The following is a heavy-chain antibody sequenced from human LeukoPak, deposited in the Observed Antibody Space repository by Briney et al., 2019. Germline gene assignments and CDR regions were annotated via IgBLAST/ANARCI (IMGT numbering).Heavy chain of an antibody. CDR3: ARDPTTYGSGSYYYYFDY. Sequence: GGSLRLSCADSGFTFSSYSMNWVRQAPGKGLEWVSSISSTSIYIYYADSVKGRFTISRDNAKNSLNLQMNSLRAEDTAVYYCARDPTTYGSGSYYYYFDYWGQGTLVTVSS. CDR1: GFTFSSYS. J-gene: IGHJ4*02. D-gene: IGHD3-10*01. CDR2: ISSTSIYI. V-gene: IGHV3-21*01.